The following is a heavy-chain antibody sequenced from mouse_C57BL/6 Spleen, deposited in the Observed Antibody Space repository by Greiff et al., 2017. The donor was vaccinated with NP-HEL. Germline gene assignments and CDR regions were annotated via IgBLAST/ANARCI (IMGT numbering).Heavy chain of an antibody. V-gene: IGHV1-64*01. D-gene: IGHD1-1*01. Sequence: QVQLQQSGAELVKPGASVKLSCKASGYTFTSYWMHWVKQRPGQGLEWIGMIHPNSGSTNYNEKFKSKATLTVDKSSSTAYMQLSSLTSEDSAVYYCASITTVVADYWGQSTTLTVSS. CDR3: ASITTVVADY. J-gene: IGHJ2*01. CDR2: IHPNSGST. CDR1: GYTFTSYW.